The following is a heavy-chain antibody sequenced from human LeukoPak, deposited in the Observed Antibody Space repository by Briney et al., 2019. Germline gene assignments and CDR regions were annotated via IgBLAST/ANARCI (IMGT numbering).Heavy chain of an antibody. Sequence: GGSLRLSCAASGFTFSSYGMHWVRQAPGKGLEWVAVIWYDGSNKYYADSVKGRFTISRDNSKNTLYLQMNSLRAEDTAVYYCARGSDFWSGRDAFDIWGQGTMVTVSS. V-gene: IGHV3-33*01. CDR3: ARGSDFWSGRDAFDI. D-gene: IGHD3-3*01. J-gene: IGHJ3*02. CDR1: GFTFSSYG. CDR2: IWYDGSNK.